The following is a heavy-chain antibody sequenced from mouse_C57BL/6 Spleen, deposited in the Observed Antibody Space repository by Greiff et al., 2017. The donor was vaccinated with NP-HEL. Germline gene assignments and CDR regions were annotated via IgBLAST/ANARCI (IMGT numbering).Heavy chain of an antibody. J-gene: IGHJ1*03. V-gene: IGHV1-26*01. CDR1: GYTFTDYY. Sequence: EVQLQQSGPELVKPGASVKISCKASGYTFTDYYMNWVKQSHGKSLEWIGDINPNNGGTSYNQKFKGKATLTVDKSSSTAYMELRSLTSEDSAVYYCARWVVTTVVVYWYFDVWGTGTTVTVSS. CDR2: INPNNGGT. CDR3: ARWVVTTVVVYWYFDV. D-gene: IGHD1-1*01.